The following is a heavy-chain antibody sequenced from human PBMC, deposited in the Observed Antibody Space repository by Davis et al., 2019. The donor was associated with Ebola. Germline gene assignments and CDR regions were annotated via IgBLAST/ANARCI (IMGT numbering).Heavy chain of an antibody. V-gene: IGHV1-46*01. CDR2: INPITGGT. CDR3: AREGGRYYDSSGYVFDI. D-gene: IGHD3-22*01. J-gene: IGHJ3*02. CDR1: RYRFTSYY. Sequence: ASVQVSCKASRYRFTSYYMHWVRQAPGQGLEWMGIINPITGGTSYAQNFQVRVNMTRDTSTSTVYMELSSLRSEDTAVDYCAREGGRYYDSSGYVFDIWGQGTMVKVSS.